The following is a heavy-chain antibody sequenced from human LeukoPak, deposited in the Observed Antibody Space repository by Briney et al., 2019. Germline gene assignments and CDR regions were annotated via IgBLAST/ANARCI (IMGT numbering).Heavy chain of an antibody. CDR1: GGSFSGYY. CDR3: ARAWYSSAKTTGGPFDY. CDR2: INHSGST. V-gene: IGHV4-34*01. J-gene: IGHJ4*02. Sequence: SETLSLTCAVYGGSFSGYYWSWIRQPPGKGLEWIGEINHSGSTNYNPSLKSRVTISVDTSKNQFSLKLSSVTAADTAVYYCARAWYSSAKTTGGPFDYWGQGTLVTVSS. D-gene: IGHD6-25*01.